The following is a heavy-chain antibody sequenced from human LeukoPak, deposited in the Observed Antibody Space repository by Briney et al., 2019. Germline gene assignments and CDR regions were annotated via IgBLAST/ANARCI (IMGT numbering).Heavy chain of an antibody. CDR2: INPNSGDT. D-gene: IGHD2-2*01. Sequence: ASVKVSCKASRYTFSGYYMHWVRQAPGQGLEWMGWINPNSGDTNYAQKLQGRVSMPRDTSINTAYTELSRLRADDTSVYDCARTLTNYYYGMDVWGQGTTVTVSS. CDR3: ARTLTNYYYGMDV. V-gene: IGHV1-2*02. J-gene: IGHJ6*02. CDR1: RYTFSGYY.